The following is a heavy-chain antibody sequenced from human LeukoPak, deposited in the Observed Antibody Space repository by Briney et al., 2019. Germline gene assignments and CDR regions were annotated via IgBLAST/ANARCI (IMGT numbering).Heavy chain of an antibody. V-gene: IGHV4-38-2*02. D-gene: IGHD5-24*01. CDR1: GYSISSGYY. CDR3: ARSIVEMATEGFRN. CDR2: IYHSGST. Sequence: PSETLSLTCTVSGYSISSGYYWGWIRQPPVKGLEWIGSIYHSGSTYYNPSLKSRVTISVDTSKNQFSLKLSSVTAADTAVYYCARSIVEMATEGFRNWGQGTLVTVSS. J-gene: IGHJ4*02.